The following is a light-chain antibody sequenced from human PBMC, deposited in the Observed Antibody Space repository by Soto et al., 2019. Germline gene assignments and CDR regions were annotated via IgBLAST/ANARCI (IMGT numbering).Light chain of an antibody. Sequence: EVVLTQSPGTLSLSPGERATLSCRASQSVSNNYLAWYQQKPGQAPRLLIYGASNRATGIPDRFSGSGSGTDFTPTISRLEPEDFAVYYCQQYGSPRTFGQGTKVDIK. CDR3: QQYGSPRT. J-gene: IGKJ1*01. CDR2: GAS. CDR1: QSVSNNY. V-gene: IGKV3-20*01.